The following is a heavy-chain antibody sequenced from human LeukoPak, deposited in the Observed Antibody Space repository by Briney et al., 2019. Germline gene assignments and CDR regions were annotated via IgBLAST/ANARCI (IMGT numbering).Heavy chain of an antibody. Sequence: PSETLSLTCTVSGGSISSSSYYWGWIRQPPGKGLEWIGSIYYSGSTYYNPSLKSRVTISVDTSKNQFSLNLNSVTAADTAVYYCARAYSSSWYFNWFDPWGQGTLVTVSS. CDR2: IYYSGST. CDR3: ARAYSSSWYFNWFDP. J-gene: IGHJ5*02. D-gene: IGHD6-13*01. CDR1: GGSISSSSYY. V-gene: IGHV4-39*01.